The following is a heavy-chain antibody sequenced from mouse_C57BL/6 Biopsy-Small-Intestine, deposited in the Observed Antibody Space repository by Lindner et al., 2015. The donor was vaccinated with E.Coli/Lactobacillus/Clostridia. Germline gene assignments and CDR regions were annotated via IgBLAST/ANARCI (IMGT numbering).Heavy chain of an antibody. J-gene: IGHJ1*03. Sequence: VQLQESGPELVKPGASVKLSCKASGYTFTSYDINWVKQRPGQGLEWIGWIYPRDGSTKYNEKFKGKATLTVDTSSSTAYMELHSLTSEDSAVYFCASPPNITTVVANWYFDVWGTGTTVTVSS. D-gene: IGHD1-1*01. CDR1: GYTFTSYD. CDR2: IYPRDGST. V-gene: IGHV1-85*01. CDR3: ASPPNITTVVANWYFDV.